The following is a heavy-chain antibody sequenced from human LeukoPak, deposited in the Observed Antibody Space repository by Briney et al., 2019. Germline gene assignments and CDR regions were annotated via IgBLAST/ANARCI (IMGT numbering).Heavy chain of an antibody. V-gene: IGHV1-69*06. D-gene: IGHD5-18*01. CDR1: GGTFSSYA. CDR3: ATRGGYSYGYYSKSLDY. J-gene: IGHJ4*02. CDR2: IIPIFGTA. Sequence: SVKVSCKASGGTFSSYAISWVRQAPGQGLEWMGGIIPIFGTANYAQKFQGRVTITEDTSTDTAYMELSSLRSEDTAVYYCATRGGYSYGYYSKSLDYWGQGALVTVSS.